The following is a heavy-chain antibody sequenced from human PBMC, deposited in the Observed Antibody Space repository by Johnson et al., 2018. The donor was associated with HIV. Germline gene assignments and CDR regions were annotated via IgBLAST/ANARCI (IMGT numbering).Heavy chain of an antibody. D-gene: IGHD3-22*01. CDR2: IKQDGSEK. V-gene: IGHV3-7*01. CDR1: GFTFSSYW. Sequence: QLVESGGGLVQPGGSLRLSCAASGFTFSSYWMSWVRQAPGKGLEWVANIKQDGSEKHYVDSVKGRFIISRDNAKNSLYLKMNSLRAEDTAVYYCARDKDSSGYYYNDAFDIWGQGTMVTVSS. J-gene: IGHJ3*02. CDR3: ARDKDSSGYYYNDAFDI.